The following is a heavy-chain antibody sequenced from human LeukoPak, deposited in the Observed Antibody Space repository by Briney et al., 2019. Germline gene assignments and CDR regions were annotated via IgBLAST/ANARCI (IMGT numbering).Heavy chain of an antibody. CDR1: GFTFDDYG. CDR3: AKNMVRGVIMSSSFDY. J-gene: IGHJ4*02. V-gene: IGHV3-20*04. D-gene: IGHD3-10*01. CDR2: INWNGGST. Sequence: PGGSLRLSCAASGFTFDDYGMSRVRQAPGKGLEWVSGINWNGGSTGYADSVKGRFTISRDNSKNPLYLQMNSLRAEDTAVYYCAKNMVRGVIMSSSFDYWGQGTLVTVSS.